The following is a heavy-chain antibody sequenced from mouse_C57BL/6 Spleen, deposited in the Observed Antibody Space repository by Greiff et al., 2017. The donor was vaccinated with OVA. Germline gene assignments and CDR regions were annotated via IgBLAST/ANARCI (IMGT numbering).Heavy chain of an antibody. J-gene: IGHJ2*01. CDR2: IYPGDGDT. CDR3: AREAYYGNYGDY. Sequence: VQVQQPGAELVKPGASVKISCKASGYAFSSYWMNWVKQRPGQGLEWIGQIYPGDGDTNYNGKFKGKATLTADKSSSTAYMQLSSLTSEDSAVYVCAREAYYGNYGDYWGQGTTLTVAS. D-gene: IGHD2-10*01. CDR1: GYAFSSYW. V-gene: IGHV1-80*01.